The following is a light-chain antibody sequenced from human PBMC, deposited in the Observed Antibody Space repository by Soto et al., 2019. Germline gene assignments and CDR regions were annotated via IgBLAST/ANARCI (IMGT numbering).Light chain of an antibody. J-gene: IGKJ2*01. CDR3: QQYGSPPQT. Sequence: EIVLTQSPGTLSLSPGERATLSCRASQSVRSIYLAWYQQKPGQAPRLLTYGASSRATGIPDRFSGSGSGTDFTLTISRLEPEDFAVYYCQQYGSPPQTFGQGTKLELK. CDR2: GAS. V-gene: IGKV3-20*01. CDR1: QSVRSIY.